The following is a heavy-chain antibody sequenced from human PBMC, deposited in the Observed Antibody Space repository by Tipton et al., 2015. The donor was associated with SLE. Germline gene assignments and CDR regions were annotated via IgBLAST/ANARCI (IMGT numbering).Heavy chain of an antibody. J-gene: IGHJ6*03. Sequence: QSGAEVKKPGASVKVSCKASGYTFTSYGISWVRQAPGQGLEWMGWISAYNGNTNYAQKLQGRVTMTTDTSTSTAYMELRSLRSDDTAVYYCARARPDTAMAHYYYYMDVWGKGTTVTVSS. CDR2: ISAYNGNT. D-gene: IGHD5-18*01. CDR1: GYTFTSYG. V-gene: IGHV1-18*01. CDR3: ARARPDTAMAHYYYYMDV.